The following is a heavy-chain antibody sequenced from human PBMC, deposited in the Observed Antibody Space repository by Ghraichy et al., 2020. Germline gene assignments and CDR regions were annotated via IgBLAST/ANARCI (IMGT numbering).Heavy chain of an antibody. D-gene: IGHD6-13*01. CDR2: IYYSGNT. J-gene: IGHJ4*02. CDR3: ARGLYGSNWYAVDF. V-gene: IGHV4-59*01. CDR1: GGSIRSYY. Sequence: SETLSLTCTVSGGSIRSYYWSWIRQPPGMGLEWIGYIYYSGNTNYNPSLKSRVAISRDTSKTQFSLRLTSVTAADTAVYYCARGLYGSNWYAVDFWGQGTLVTVSS.